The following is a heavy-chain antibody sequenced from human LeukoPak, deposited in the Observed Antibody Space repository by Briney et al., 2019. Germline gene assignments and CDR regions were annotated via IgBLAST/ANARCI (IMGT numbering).Heavy chain of an antibody. V-gene: IGHV4-34*01. CDR3: ASHSHNNYFEY. D-gene: IGHD5-24*01. Sequence: SETLSLTCAVYGGSFSGYYWSWIRQPPGKGLEWIGEINHSGSTNYNPSLKSRVTISVDTSKNQFSLKLSSVTAADTAVYYCASHSHNNYFEYWGQGTLVTVSS. J-gene: IGHJ4*02. CDR1: GGSFSGYY. CDR2: INHSGST.